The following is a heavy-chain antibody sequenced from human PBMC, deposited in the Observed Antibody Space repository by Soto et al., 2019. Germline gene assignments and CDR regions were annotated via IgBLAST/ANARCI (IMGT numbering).Heavy chain of an antibody. J-gene: IGHJ6*04. CDR1: GGSISSGGYY. D-gene: IGHD2-2*01. Sequence: PSETLSLTCTVSGGSISSGGYYWSWIRQHPGKGLEWIGYIYYSGSTYYNPSLKSRVTISVDTSKNQFSLKLSSVTAADTAVYYCARDRISSTSLLGAYYYGMDVWGKGTTVTVS. CDR3: ARDRISSTSLLGAYYYGMDV. CDR2: IYYSGST. V-gene: IGHV4-31*03.